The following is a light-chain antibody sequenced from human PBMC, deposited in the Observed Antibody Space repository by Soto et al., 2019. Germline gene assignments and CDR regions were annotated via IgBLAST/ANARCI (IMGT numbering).Light chain of an antibody. CDR2: RDG. J-gene: IGLJ3*02. CDR3: AVWDASLTGLV. Sequence: QSALTQPPSASGTPGQSLTISCSGSSSNIGSHYVYWYQHLPGTAPKLLIFRDGQRLSGVPDRFFGSKSGTSASLSISGLRSEDEAHYYCAVWDASLTGLVLGGGTKLTGL. V-gene: IGLV1-47*01. CDR1: SSNIGSHY.